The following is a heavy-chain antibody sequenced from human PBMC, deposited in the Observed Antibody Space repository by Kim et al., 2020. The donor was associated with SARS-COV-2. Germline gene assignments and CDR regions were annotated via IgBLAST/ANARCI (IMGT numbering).Heavy chain of an antibody. Sequence: SVKVSCKPSGGTFSNHGIDWVRQAPGQGLEWMGGTILIFGTSNHAQKFQGRLTITADESTTAVYMDLSSLRSEDTAVYYCARRGNDLCNGYYDSWGQGTLVTVSS. CDR1: GGTFSNHG. CDR2: TILIFGTS. J-gene: IGHJ4*02. CDR3: ARRGNDLCNGYYDS. V-gene: IGHV1-69*13. D-gene: IGHD3-3*01.